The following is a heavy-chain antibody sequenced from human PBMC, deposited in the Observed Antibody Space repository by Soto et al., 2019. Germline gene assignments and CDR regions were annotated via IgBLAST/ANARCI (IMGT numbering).Heavy chain of an antibody. Sequence: ASVKVSCKASGYTFTSYAMHWARLAPGQRLEWMGWINAGNGNTKYSQKFQGRVTITRDTSASTAYMELSSLRSEDTAVYYCAKEFYRHFDFDYWGQGIVVTVSS. CDR1: GYTFTSYA. CDR2: INAGNGNT. V-gene: IGHV1-3*01. D-gene: IGHD3-16*02. CDR3: AKEFYRHFDFDY. J-gene: IGHJ4*02.